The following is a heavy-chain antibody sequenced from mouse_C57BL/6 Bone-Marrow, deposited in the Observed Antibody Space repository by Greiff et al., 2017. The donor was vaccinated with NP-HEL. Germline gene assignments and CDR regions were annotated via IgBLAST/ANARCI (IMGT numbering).Heavy chain of an antibody. CDR1: GYTFTSYW. J-gene: IGHJ3*01. CDR2: IHPNSGST. D-gene: IGHD1-1*01. V-gene: IGHV1-64*01. Sequence: QVQLQQPGAELVKPGASVKLSCKASGYTFTSYWMHWVKQRPGQGLEWIGMIHPNSGSTNYNEKFKSKATLTVDKSSSTAYMQLSSLTSEDSAVYYCARWDYYGSSYIAYWGQGTLVTVSA. CDR3: ARWDYYGSSYIAY.